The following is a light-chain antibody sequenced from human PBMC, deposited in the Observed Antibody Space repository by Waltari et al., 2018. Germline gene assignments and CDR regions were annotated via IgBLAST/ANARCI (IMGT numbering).Light chain of an antibody. CDR1: YSNIGITY. CDR3: AAWDESHYV. J-gene: IGLJ1*01. V-gene: IGLV1-47*01. CDR2: RNN. Sequence: QSVLTHPPSASGTPGQRVSISCSGSYSNIGITYLYWYQQPPGAAPKLLIYRNNPRPSGVPDRFSASKYGTSASLAISGLRSEDEAVYYCAAWDESHYVFGPGTKVTVL.